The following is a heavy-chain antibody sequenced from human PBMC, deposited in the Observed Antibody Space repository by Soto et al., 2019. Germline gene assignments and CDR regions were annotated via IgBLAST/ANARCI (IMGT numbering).Heavy chain of an antibody. D-gene: IGHD2-15*01. Sequence: QVQLQESGPGLVKPSQTLSLTCTVSGGSISSGGYYWSWIRQHPGKGLEWIGYIYYSGSTYYNPSLKSRVTISLDTSKNQFSLELSSVTAADTAVYYCARAYCSGGSCSTAHFDYWGQGTLVTVSS. CDR2: IYYSGST. V-gene: IGHV4-31*03. CDR3: ARAYCSGGSCSTAHFDY. CDR1: GGSISSGGYY. J-gene: IGHJ4*02.